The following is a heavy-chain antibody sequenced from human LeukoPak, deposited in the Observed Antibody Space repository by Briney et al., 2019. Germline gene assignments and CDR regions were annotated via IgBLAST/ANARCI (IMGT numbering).Heavy chain of an antibody. CDR3: ARDRGIVVVPAAMRGDAFDI. CDR2: IIPIFGTA. Sequence: GASVKVSCTASGGTFSSYAISWVRQAPGQGLEWMGGIIPIFGTANYAQKFQGRVTITADESTSTAYMELSSLRSEDTAVYYCARDRGIVVVPAAMRGDAFDIWGQGTMVTVSS. V-gene: IGHV1-69*13. D-gene: IGHD2-2*01. CDR1: GGTFSSYA. J-gene: IGHJ3*02.